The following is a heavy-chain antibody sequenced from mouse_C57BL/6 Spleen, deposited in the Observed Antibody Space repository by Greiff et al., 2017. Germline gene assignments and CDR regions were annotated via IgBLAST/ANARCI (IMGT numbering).Heavy chain of an antibody. CDR3: ARSSTGSNY. CDR2: IYPGSGST. CDR1: GYTFTSYW. Sequence: QVQLQQPGAGLVKPGASVKMSCTASGYTFTSYWITWLKQRPGQGLVWIGDIYPGSGSTNYNEKFKSKATLTVDTSSNTAYMQLSSLASEDSAVYYGARSSTGSNYWGQGTTLTVSS. J-gene: IGHJ2*01. V-gene: IGHV1-55*01.